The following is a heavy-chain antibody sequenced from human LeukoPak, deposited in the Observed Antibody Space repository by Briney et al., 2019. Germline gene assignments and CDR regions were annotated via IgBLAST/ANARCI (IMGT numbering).Heavy chain of an antibody. Sequence: SETLSLTCTVSDDSISSYYWSWIRQPPGKGLEWIGYIDYSGSANYNPSLKSRVTISVDASKNQFSLNLSSVTAADTAVYYCAASKEYCSSISCYLHWFDPWGQGTLVTVSS. CDR1: DDSISSYY. V-gene: IGHV4-59*01. J-gene: IGHJ5*02. CDR3: AASKEYCSSISCYLHWFDP. CDR2: IDYSGSA. D-gene: IGHD2-2*01.